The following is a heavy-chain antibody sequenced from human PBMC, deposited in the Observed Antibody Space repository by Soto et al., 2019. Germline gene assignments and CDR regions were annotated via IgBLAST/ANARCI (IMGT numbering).Heavy chain of an antibody. J-gene: IGHJ3*02. V-gene: IGHV3-11*06. CDR1: GFTFSDYY. D-gene: IGHD3-3*01. CDR2: ISSSSYT. Sequence: PGESLKISCAASGFTFSDYYMSWIRQAPGKGLEWVSYISSSSYTNYADSVKGRFTISRDNAKNSLYLQMNSLRAEDTAVYYCARVHPRDLYDFWSGYGAFDIWGQGTMVTVSS. CDR3: ARVHPRDLYDFWSGYGAFDI.